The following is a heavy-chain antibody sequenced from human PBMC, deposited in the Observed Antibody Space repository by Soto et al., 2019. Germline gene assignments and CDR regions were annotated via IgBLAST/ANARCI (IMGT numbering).Heavy chain of an antibody. V-gene: IGHV2-5*02. CDR1: GFSLSTSGVG. J-gene: IGHJ4*02. CDR3: AHSVYCSSTSCYAEYYFDY. Sequence: SGPTLVKPTQTLTLTCTFSGFSLSTSGVGVGWIRQPPGKALEWLALIYWDDDKRYSPSLKSRLTITKDTSKNQVVLTMTNMDPVDTATYYCAHSVYCSSTSCYAEYYFDYWGQGTLVTVSS. D-gene: IGHD2-2*01. CDR2: IYWDDDK.